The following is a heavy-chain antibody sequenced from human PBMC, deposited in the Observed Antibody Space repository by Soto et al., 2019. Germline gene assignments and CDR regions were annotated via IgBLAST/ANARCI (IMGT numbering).Heavy chain of an antibody. CDR1: GFTFSNYA. V-gene: IGHV3-23*01. CDR3: AKERLDRGIDY. D-gene: IGHD3-10*01. CDR2: ISSSGSNT. Sequence: EVQLLDSGGGLVQPGGSLRLSCTASGFTFSNYAMSWVRQAPGKGLDWVSTISSSGSNTYYADSVKGRFSISRDNSKNTVELVLKNLRAEDTAVYYGAKERLDRGIDYWGQGTLVTVSS. J-gene: IGHJ4*02.